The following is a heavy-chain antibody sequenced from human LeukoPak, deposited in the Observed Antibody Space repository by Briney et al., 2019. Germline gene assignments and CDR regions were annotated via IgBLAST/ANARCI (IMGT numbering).Heavy chain of an antibody. V-gene: IGHV3-53*01. D-gene: IGHD3-10*01. CDR1: GFTVRNYC. CDR2: IYGDGST. CDR3: ARGSPVASGRYSIYSS. J-gene: IGHJ5*02. Sequence: GSLRLSCAASGFTVRNYCMSWVRQAPGKGLEWVAVIYGDGSTYYADSVKGRFTISSDNLKNTLSLQMDSLRAADTAMYYCARGSPVASGRYSIYSSWGQGTLVTVSP.